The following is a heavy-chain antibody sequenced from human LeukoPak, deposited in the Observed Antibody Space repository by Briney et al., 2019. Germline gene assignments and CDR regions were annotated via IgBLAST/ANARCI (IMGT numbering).Heavy chain of an antibody. D-gene: IGHD6-19*01. V-gene: IGHV1-69*13. CDR2: IIPIFGTA. J-gene: IGHJ4*02. CDR1: GGTFSSCA. CDR3: ARGSSGLPWDY. Sequence: GASVKVSCTASGGTFSSCAISWVRQAPGQGLEWMGGIIPIFGTANYAQKFQGRVTITADESTSTAYMELSSLRSEDTAVYYCARGSSGLPWDYWGQGTLVTVSS.